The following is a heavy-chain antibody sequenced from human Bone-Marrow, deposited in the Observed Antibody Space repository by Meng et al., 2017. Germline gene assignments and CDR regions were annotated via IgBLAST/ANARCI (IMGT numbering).Heavy chain of an antibody. Sequence: SVKVSCKASGGTFSSYTISWVRQAPGQGLEWMGRIIPILGIANYAQKFQGRVTITADKSTSTAYMELRSLTSDDTAVYYCARDLTYSSGSPPAYWGQGSLVTVSS. CDR1: GGTFSSYT. J-gene: IGHJ4*02. CDR2: IIPILGIA. CDR3: ARDLTYSSGSPPAY. D-gene: IGHD3-10*01. V-gene: IGHV1-69*04.